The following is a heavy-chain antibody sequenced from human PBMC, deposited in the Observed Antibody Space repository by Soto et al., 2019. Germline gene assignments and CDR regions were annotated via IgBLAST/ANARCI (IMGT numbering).Heavy chain of an antibody. Sequence: QVQLVQSGAEVKKPGASVKVSCKASGYTFTSYGISWVRQAPGQGLEWMGWISAYNGNTNYAQKLQGRVTMTTDTSTSTAYMELRSLRSDDTAVYYCARVFMGSGSYPKIYYYYYYMDVWGKGTTVTVFS. CDR3: ARVFMGSGSYPKIYYYYYYMDV. CDR1: GYTFTSYG. J-gene: IGHJ6*03. V-gene: IGHV1-18*01. CDR2: ISAYNGNT. D-gene: IGHD3-10*01.